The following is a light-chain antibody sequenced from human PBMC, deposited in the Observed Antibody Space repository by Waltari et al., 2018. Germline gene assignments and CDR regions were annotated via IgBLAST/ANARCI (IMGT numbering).Light chain of an antibody. V-gene: IGKV3D-15*01. CDR1: QNIYTN. CDR3: QQYYGWPLT. J-gene: IGKJ4*01. CDR2: GAS. Sequence: ETVMTQSPATLSVSPGERVTLSCRAIQNIYTNLAWYQQKPGQAPRVLVYGASTRASGIPVRFSGSGSGTEFTLTISSLQSEDCAVYFCQQYYGWPLTFGGGSKVEVK.